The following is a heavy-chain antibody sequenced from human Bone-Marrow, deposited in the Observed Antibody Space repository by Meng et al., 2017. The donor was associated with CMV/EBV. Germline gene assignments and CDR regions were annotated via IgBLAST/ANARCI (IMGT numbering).Heavy chain of an antibody. CDR2: IKPDGSEK. D-gene: IGHD5-18*01. CDR3: TRDGIQIWPYYYYYYGMDD. CDR1: ESSFSNYW. J-gene: IGHJ6*02. V-gene: IGHV3-7*01. Sequence: SLNICCAAAESSFSNYWLSWLRQARGKGLEWVASIKPDGSEKYYADSVKGRFTTFRDNGKSSMQLQMNSLRAEDTAVYYCTRDGIQIWPYYYYYYGMDDWGQGTTVTVSS.